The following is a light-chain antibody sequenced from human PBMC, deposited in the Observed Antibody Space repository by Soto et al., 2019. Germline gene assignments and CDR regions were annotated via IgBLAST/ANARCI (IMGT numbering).Light chain of an antibody. CDR2: LGS. J-gene: IGKJ1*01. CDR3: MQALQTPRT. Sequence: EMVMTQSPLSRPVTPGEAAAISCRSSQSLLHSNGYNYLAWYLQKPGQSPQLLIYLGSNRASGVPDRFSGSGSGTDFTLKISRVEAEDVGVYYCMQALQTPRTFGPGTKVDSK. V-gene: IGKV2-28*01. CDR1: QSLLHSNGYNY.